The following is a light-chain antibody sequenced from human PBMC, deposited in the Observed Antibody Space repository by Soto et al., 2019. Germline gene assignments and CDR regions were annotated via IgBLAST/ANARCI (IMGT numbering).Light chain of an antibody. V-gene: IGKV3-11*01. J-gene: IGKJ3*01. CDR2: DVS. CDR3: QNRSDWPFP. CDR1: ESVSNY. Sequence: EVVLTQSPATLSLSPGDRATLSCRASESVSNYLAWYQQKPGQPPRLLIYDVSSRATGIPARFSGSGSGTDFTLTISSLEPEDFAVYYCQNRSDWPFPFGPGTNVDI.